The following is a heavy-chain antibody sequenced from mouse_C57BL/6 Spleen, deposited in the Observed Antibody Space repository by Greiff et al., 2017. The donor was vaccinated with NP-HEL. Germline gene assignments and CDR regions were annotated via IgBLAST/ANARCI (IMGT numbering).Heavy chain of an antibody. D-gene: IGHD2-1*01. CDR1: GYTFTDYE. CDR2: IDPETGGT. Sequence: VQLQQSGAELVRPGASVTLSCKASGYTFTDYEMHWVKQTPVHGLEWIGAIDPETGGTAYNQKFKGKAILTADKSSSTAYMELRSLTSEDSAVYYCTRRDGNPHYAMDYWGQGTSVTVSS. CDR3: TRRDGNPHYAMDY. V-gene: IGHV1-15*01. J-gene: IGHJ4*01.